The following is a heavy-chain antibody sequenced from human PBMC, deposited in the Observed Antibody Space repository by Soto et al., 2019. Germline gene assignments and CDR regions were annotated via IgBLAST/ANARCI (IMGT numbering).Heavy chain of an antibody. J-gene: IGHJ4*02. Sequence: QVQLQQWGAGLLKPSETLSLTCAVYGGSFSGYYWSWIRQPPGKGLEWIGEINHSGSTNYNPSLKSRVTISVDTSKNQCSLKLSSVTAADTAVYYCARYRNGDYWGQGTLVTVSS. CDR3: ARYRNGDY. CDR1: GGSFSGYY. CDR2: INHSGST. D-gene: IGHD4-4*01. V-gene: IGHV4-34*01.